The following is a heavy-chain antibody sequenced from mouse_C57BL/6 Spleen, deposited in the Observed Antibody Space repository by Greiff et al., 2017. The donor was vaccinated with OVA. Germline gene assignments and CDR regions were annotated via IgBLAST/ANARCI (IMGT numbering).Heavy chain of an antibody. CDR3: ARFGGSSLYYFDY. J-gene: IGHJ2*01. CDR1: GYTFTSYG. V-gene: IGHV1-81*01. Sequence: VKLQESGAELARPGASVKLSCKASGYTFTSYGISWVKQRTGQGLEWIGEIYPRSGNTYYYEKFKGKATLTADKSSSTAYMELRSLTSEDSAVYFCARFGGSSLYYFDYWGQGTTLTVSS. CDR2: IYPRSGNT. D-gene: IGHD1-1*01.